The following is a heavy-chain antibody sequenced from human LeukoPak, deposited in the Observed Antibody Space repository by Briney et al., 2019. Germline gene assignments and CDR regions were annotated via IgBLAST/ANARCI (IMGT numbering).Heavy chain of an antibody. V-gene: IGHV1-69*01. Sequence: ASVKVSCKASGGTFSSYAISWVRQAPGQGLEWMGGIIPIFGTANYAQKFQGRVTITADESTSTAYMELSSLRSEGTAVYYCARDRKAPDAFDIWGQGTMVTVSS. J-gene: IGHJ3*02. D-gene: IGHD1-14*01. CDR3: ARDRKAPDAFDI. CDR1: GGTFSSYA. CDR2: IIPIFGTA.